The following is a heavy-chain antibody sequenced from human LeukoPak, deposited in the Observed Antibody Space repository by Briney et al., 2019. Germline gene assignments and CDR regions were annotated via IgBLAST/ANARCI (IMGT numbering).Heavy chain of an antibody. CDR2: ISSSSSYI. D-gene: IGHD2-2*01. V-gene: IGHV3-21*01. CDR1: GFTFSSYS. Sequence: GGSLRLSCAASGFTFSSYSMNWVRQAPGKGLEWVSSISSSSSYIYYADSVKGRFTISRDNAKNSLYLQMNSPRAEDTAVYYCARAPSTVVPAARLPDFDYWGQGTLVTVSS. J-gene: IGHJ4*02. CDR3: ARAPSTVVPAARLPDFDY.